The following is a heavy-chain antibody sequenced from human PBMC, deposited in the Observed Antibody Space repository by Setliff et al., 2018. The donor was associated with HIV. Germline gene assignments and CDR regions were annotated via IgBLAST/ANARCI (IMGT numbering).Heavy chain of an antibody. CDR3: ARVSYYDSSGYYDYWYFDL. CDR1: GATFSSYA. D-gene: IGHD3-22*01. CDR2: IIPMFGTA. J-gene: IGHJ2*01. V-gene: IGHV1-69*06. Sequence: VKVSCKASGATFSSYAISWVRQAPGQGLEWMGRIIPMFGTAIYAQKFQGRVTITADKSTSTAYMELSSLRSDDTAVYFCARVSYYDSSGYYDYWYFDLWGRGTRVTVSS.